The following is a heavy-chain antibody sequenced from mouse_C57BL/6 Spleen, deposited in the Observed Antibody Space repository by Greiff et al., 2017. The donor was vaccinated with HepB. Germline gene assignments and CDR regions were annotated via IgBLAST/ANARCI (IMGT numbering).Heavy chain of an antibody. CDR1: GYAFSSSW. Sequence: QVQLQQSGPELVKPGASVKISCKASGYAFSSSWMNWVKQRPGKGLEWIGRIYPGDGDTNYNGKFKGKATLTADKSSSTAYMQLSSLTSEDSAVYFCARDDYYEGYYYAMDYWGQGTSVTVSS. CDR2: IYPGDGDT. J-gene: IGHJ4*01. CDR3: ARDDYYEGYYYAMDY. V-gene: IGHV1-82*01. D-gene: IGHD2-3*01.